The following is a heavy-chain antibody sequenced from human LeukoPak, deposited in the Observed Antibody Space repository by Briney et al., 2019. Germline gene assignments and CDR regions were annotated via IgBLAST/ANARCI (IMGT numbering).Heavy chain of an antibody. CDR3: ARAYCSNGSCYDDY. D-gene: IGHD2-15*01. CDR2: IYTSGST. V-gene: IGHV4-39*07. CDR1: GGSISSSSYY. J-gene: IGHJ4*02. Sequence: SETLSLTCTVSGGSISSSSYYWGWIRQPPGKGLEWIGSIYTSGSTNYNPSLKSRVTMSVDTSENQFSLKLSSVTAADTAVYYCARAYCSNGSCYDDYWGQGTLVTVSS.